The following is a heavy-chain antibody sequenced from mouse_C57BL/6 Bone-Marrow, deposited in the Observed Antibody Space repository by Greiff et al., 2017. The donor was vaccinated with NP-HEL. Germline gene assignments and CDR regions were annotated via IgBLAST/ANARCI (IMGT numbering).Heavy chain of an antibody. CDR1: GYAFSSSW. CDR2: IYPGDGDT. CDR3: ARSRTGTWEYWYFDV. J-gene: IGHJ1*03. Sequence: QVQLQQSGPELVKPGASVKISCKASGYAFSSSWMNWVKQRPGKGLEWIGRIYPGDGDTNYNGKFKGKATLTADKSSSTAYMQLSSLTSEDSAVYFCARSRTGTWEYWYFDVWGTGTTVTVSS. V-gene: IGHV1-82*01. D-gene: IGHD4-1*01.